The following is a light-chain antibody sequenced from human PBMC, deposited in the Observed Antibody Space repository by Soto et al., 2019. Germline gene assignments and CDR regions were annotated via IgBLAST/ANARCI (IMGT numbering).Light chain of an antibody. CDR3: QQYSNWSPLT. V-gene: IGKV3-15*01. CDR2: GAS. CDR1: QSVSSN. Sequence: EIVMTQSPAALSVSPGERATLSCRASQSVSSNLAWYQQQPGQAPRLLIYGASTRAPGIPARFSGSGSGTEFTHTISSLQSEDFAVYCCQQYSNWSPLTFGGGNKVEIK. J-gene: IGKJ4*01.